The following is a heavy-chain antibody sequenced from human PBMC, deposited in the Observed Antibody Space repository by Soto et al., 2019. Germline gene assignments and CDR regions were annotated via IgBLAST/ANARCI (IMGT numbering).Heavy chain of an antibody. V-gene: IGHV3-30-3*01. D-gene: IGHD6-19*01. CDR2: ISYDGSNK. CDR1: GXTYSSFA. J-gene: IGHJ4*02. CDR3: ARASAAVSGHFDY. Sequence: GSLRLSCAASGXTYSSFAVHWVRQAPGKGLEWVSAISYDGSNKYYADSVKGRLTISRDNSKNTLYLQMNSLTAEYTAVYYCARASAAVSGHFDYWGQGTLGTVSS.